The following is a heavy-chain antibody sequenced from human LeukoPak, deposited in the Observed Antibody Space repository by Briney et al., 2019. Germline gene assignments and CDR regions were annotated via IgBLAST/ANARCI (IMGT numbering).Heavy chain of an antibody. J-gene: IGHJ2*01. CDR2: IKQDGSEK. Sequence: PGGSLRLSCAASGFTFSSYWMSWVRQAPGKGLEWVANIKQDGSEKYYVDSVKGRFTISRDNAKNSLYLQMNSLRAEDTAVYYCARGSSSWAWYFDLWGRGTLVTVSS. CDR3: ARGSSSWAWYFDL. V-gene: IGHV3-7*01. CDR1: GFTFSSYW. D-gene: IGHD6-13*01.